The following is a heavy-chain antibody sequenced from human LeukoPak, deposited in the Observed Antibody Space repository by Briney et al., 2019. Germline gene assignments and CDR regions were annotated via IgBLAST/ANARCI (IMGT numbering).Heavy chain of an antibody. V-gene: IGHV1-8*01. CDR1: GYTFTSYD. Sequence: ASVKVSCKASGYTFTSYDINWVRQATGQGLEWMGWMNPNSGNTGYAQKFQGRVTMTRNTSISTAYMEPSSLRSEDTAVYYCARGSAAGTDYYYGMDVWGQGTTVTVSS. D-gene: IGHD6-13*01. CDR2: MNPNSGNT. J-gene: IGHJ6*02. CDR3: ARGSAAGTDYYYGMDV.